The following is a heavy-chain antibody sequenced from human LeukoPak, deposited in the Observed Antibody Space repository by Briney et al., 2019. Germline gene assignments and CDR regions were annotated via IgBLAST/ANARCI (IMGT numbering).Heavy chain of an antibody. D-gene: IGHD3-9*01. J-gene: IGHJ4*02. Sequence: SETLSLTCTVSGGPLSNSSYYWGWIRQPPGKGLEWIGGFYYSGSTYYNPSLKSRVTISVDTSKNQFSLKLSSVTAADTAVYYCARQDFDWSYFDYWGQGTLVTVST. V-gene: IGHV4-39*01. CDR1: GGPLSNSSYY. CDR2: FYYSGST. CDR3: ARQDFDWSYFDY.